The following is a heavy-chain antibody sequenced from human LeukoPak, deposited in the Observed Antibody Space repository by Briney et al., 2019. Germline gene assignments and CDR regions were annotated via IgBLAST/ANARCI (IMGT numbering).Heavy chain of an antibody. V-gene: IGHV4-34*01. D-gene: IGHD2/OR15-2a*01. CDR3: ARNNDYLT. J-gene: IGHJ4*02. Sequence: PSETLSLTCAVYGGSFSGYYWSWLRQPPGEGLEWIGEINHSGSTNYNPSLKSRVTISVDTSKNQFSLKLSSVTAADTAVYYCARNNDYLTWGQGTLVTVSS. CDR2: INHSGST. CDR1: GGSFSGYY.